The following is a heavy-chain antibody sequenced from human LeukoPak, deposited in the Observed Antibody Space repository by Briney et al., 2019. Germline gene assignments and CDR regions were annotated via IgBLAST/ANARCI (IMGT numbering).Heavy chain of an antibody. J-gene: IGHJ4*02. D-gene: IGHD3-3*01. Sequence: PGGSLRLSCAASGFTFSSYGMHWVRQPPGKGLEWVAFIRYDGSNKYYADSVKGRFTISRDNSKNTLYLQMNSLRAEDTAVYYCATGITIFGVVTSLDYWGQGTLVTVSS. V-gene: IGHV3-30*02. CDR1: GFTFSSYG. CDR3: ATGITIFGVVTSLDY. CDR2: IRYDGSNK.